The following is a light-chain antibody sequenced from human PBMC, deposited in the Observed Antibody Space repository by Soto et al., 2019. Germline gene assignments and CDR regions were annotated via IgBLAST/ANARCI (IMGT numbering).Light chain of an antibody. CDR3: AAWDDSLNGWV. CDR2: NNY. V-gene: IGLV1-44*01. J-gene: IGLJ3*02. Sequence: QSVLTQPPSASGTPGQRVTISCSGSGSNIGSNTVNWYQQLPGTAPKLLMYNNYLRPSGVPDRFSGSKSGTSASLAISGLQSEDEAGYFCAAWDDSLNGWVFGGGTKLTVL. CDR1: GSNIGSNT.